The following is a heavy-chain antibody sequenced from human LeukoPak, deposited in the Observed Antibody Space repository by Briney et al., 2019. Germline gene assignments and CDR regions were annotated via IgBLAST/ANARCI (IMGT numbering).Heavy chain of an antibody. J-gene: IGHJ4*02. D-gene: IGHD1-1*01. CDR2: ISSSSSTI. V-gene: IGHV3-48*04. CDR3: ARGATGTTFDY. Sequence: GGSLRLSCAASGFTFSSYSMNWVRQAPGKGLEWVSYISSSSSTIFYADSVTGRFTISRDNAKNSLSLQMNSLRAEDTALYYCARGATGTTFDYWGQGTLVTVSS. CDR1: GFTFSSYS.